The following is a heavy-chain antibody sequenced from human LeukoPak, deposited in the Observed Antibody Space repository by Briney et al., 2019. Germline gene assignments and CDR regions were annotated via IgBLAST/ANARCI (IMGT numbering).Heavy chain of an antibody. CDR2: LYYSEST. CDR1: GYSISSGYD. D-gene: IGHD3-22*01. J-gene: IGHJ4*02. Sequence: SETLSLTCIVSGYSISSGYDWAWIWPPPGKGLEGIGSLYYSESTYSNPSLKSRVTISADTSKNQFSLKLSSVTAADTAVYYCARGVADSSGYYGEDFWGQGTLVTVSS. CDR3: ARGVADSSGYYGEDF. V-gene: IGHV4-38-2*02.